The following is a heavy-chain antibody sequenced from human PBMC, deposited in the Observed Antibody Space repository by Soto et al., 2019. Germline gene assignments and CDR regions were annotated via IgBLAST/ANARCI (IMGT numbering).Heavy chain of an antibody. V-gene: IGHV5-10-1*01. CDR2: IDPSDSYT. Sequence: PGESLKISCKGSGYSFTSYWISWVRQMPGKGPEWMGRIDPSDSYTNYSPSFQGHVTISADKSISTAYLQWSSLKASDTAMYYCARGRAESEDWFDPWGQGTLVTVSS. CDR1: GYSFTSYW. CDR3: ARGRAESEDWFDP. J-gene: IGHJ5*02.